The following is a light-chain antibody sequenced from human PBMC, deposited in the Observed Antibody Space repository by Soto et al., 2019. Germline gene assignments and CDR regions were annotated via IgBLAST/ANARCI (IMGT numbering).Light chain of an antibody. CDR3: AAWDDSLSVL. CDR2: TNN. V-gene: IGLV1-47*01. CDR1: SSNIGSNY. J-gene: IGLJ2*01. Sequence: QSVLTQPPSASGTPGQRVTISCSGSSSNIGSNYVYWYQQLPGTAPKHLIYTNNQRPSGVPDRFSGSKSGTSASLAISGLRSEDEADYYCAAWDDSLSVLFGGGTKLTVL.